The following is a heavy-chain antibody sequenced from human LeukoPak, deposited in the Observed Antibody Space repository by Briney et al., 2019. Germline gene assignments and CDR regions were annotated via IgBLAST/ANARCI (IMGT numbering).Heavy chain of an antibody. V-gene: IGHV1-46*01. CDR2: INPSGGGT. D-gene: IGHD3-10*01. Sequence: ASVKVSCKASEYTFTSHYMQWVRLAPGQGLEWMGIINPSGGGTRYAQKFQGRVTMTRDTSTSTVYMELSSLRSEDTAVYYCAREGSGSLPHLDHWGQGTLVTVSS. CDR1: EYTFTSHY. CDR3: AREGSGSLPHLDH. J-gene: IGHJ4*02.